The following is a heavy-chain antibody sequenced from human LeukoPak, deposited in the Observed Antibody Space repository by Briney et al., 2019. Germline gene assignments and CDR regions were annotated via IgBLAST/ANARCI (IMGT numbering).Heavy chain of an antibody. CDR2: ICTAGDT. V-gene: IGHV3-13*01. CDR1: GFTFSNYD. Sequence: PGGALRLSCAASGFTFSNYDMHWVRHAPGQGLEWVSGICTAGDTYYAGSVKGRFTISRENAKNSLYLQMKSLRAGDTAVYYCARGSPPFQHWGQGTLVTVCS. D-gene: IGHD3-10*01. J-gene: IGHJ1*01. CDR3: ARGSPPFQH.